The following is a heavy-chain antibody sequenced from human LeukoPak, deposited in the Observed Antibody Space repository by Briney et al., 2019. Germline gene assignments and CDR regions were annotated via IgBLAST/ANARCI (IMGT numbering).Heavy chain of an antibody. CDR3: ARESNIWFGELLYDY. D-gene: IGHD3-10*01. CDR2: IYYSGST. J-gene: IGHJ4*02. Sequence: SETLSLTCTVSGGSISSYYWSWIRQPPGKGLEWIGYIYYSGSTNYNPSLKSRVTISVDTSKNQFSLKLSSVTAADTAVYYCARESNIWFGELLYDYWGQGTLVTVSS. CDR1: GGSISSYY. V-gene: IGHV4-59*01.